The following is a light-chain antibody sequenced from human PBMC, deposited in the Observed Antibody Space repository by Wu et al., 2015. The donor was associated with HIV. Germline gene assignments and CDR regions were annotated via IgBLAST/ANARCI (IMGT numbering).Light chain of an antibody. CDR2: DAS. CDR1: QGITSA. CDR3: QHFNNLWT. J-gene: IGKJ1*01. Sequence: AIQLTQSPSSLSASVGDRVTITCRASQGITSALAWYQQKPGKAPKLLIYDASSLESGVPSRFSGSGSGTDFTLTISSLQPEDFATYYCQHFNNLWTFGQGTKVEIK. V-gene: IGKV1D-13*01.